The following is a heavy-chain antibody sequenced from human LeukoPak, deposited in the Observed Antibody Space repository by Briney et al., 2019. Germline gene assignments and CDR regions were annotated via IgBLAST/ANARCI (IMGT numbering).Heavy chain of an antibody. CDR1: GITLSSYE. J-gene: IGHJ4*02. V-gene: IGHV3-7*03. CDR3: ARVYTGNRWHFDY. Sequence: QSGGSLRLSCAASGITLSSYEMNWVRQAPGKGLECVANIKRDGSEKYYVDSVKGRFTIFRDDAKSSLYLQMNSLRAEDTAVYFCARVYTGNRWHFDYWGQGTLVTVSS. D-gene: IGHD2-2*02. CDR2: IKRDGSEK.